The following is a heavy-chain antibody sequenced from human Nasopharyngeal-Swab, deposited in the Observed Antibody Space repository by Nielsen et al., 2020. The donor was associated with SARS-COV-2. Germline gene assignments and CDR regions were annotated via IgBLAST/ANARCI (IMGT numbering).Heavy chain of an antibody. CDR1: GGSISSSSYY. CDR2: IYYSGST. CDR3: ARRSYYYGMDV. J-gene: IGHJ6*02. Sequence: GSLRLSCTVSGGSISSSSYYWGWIRPPPGKGLEWIGSIYYSGSTYYNPSLKSRVTISVDTSKNQFSLKLSSVTAADTAVYYCARRSYYYGMDVWGQGTTVTVSS. V-gene: IGHV4-39*01.